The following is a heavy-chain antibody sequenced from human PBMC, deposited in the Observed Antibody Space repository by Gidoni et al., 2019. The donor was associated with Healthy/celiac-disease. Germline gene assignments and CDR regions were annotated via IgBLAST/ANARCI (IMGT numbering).Heavy chain of an antibody. V-gene: IGHV3-53*01. CDR1: GFTVSSNY. D-gene: IGHD2-15*01. J-gene: IGHJ6*02. CDR3: ARTPSRYCSGGSCYDYYGMDV. CDR2: IYSGGST. Sequence: EVQLVESGGGLIQPGGSLRLSCAASGFTVSSNYMRWVRQAPGKGLEWVSVIYSGGSTYYADSVKGRFTISRDNAKNTLYLQMNSLRAEDTAVYYCARTPSRYCSGGSCYDYYGMDVWGQGTTVTVSS.